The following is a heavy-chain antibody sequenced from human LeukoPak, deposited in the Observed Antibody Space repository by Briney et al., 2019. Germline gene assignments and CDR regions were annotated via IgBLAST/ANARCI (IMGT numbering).Heavy chain of an antibody. CDR2: IYYSGST. V-gene: IGHV4-59*01. CDR3: ARGGVVGTMLRGINWFDP. Sequence: SETLSLTCSVSGIPLSNYYWNWIRQSPGKGLEWIGYIYYSGSTDYNPSLKSRVTISVDTSKRQFSLELSSVTAAVTAVYYCARGGVVGTMLRGINWFDPWGPGTLVAVSS. CDR1: GIPLSNYY. J-gene: IGHJ5*02. D-gene: IGHD3-10*01.